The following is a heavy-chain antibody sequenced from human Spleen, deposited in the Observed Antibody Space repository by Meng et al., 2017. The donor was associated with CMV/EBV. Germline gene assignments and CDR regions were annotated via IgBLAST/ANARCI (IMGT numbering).Heavy chain of an antibody. Sequence: GESLKISCAASGFTFSSYEMNWVRQAPGKGLEWVSYISSSGSTIYYADSVKGRFTISRDNAKNSLYLQMNSLRAEDTAVYYCARAYYDFWSGYWGMDVWGQGTTVTVSS. CDR1: GFTFSSYE. CDR3: ARAYYDFWSGYWGMDV. D-gene: IGHD3-3*01. CDR2: ISSSGSTI. J-gene: IGHJ6*02. V-gene: IGHV3-48*03.